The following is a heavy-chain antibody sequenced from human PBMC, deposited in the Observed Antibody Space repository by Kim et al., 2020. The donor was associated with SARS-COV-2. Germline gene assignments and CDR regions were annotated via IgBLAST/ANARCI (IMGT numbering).Heavy chain of an antibody. CDR1: GGSISSYY. D-gene: IGHD6-13*01. J-gene: IGHJ5*02. Sequence: SETLSLTCTVSGGSISSYYWSWIRQPPGKGLEWIGYIYYSGSTNYNPSLKSRVTISVDTSKNQFSLKLSSVTAADTAVYYCARGGVSAAAGILWSWFDPWGQGTLVTVSS. CDR3: ARGGVSAAAGILWSWFDP. CDR2: IYYSGST. V-gene: IGHV4-59*01.